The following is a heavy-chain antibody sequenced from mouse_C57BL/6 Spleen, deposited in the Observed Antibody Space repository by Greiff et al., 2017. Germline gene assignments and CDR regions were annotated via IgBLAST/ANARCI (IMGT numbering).Heavy chain of an antibody. CDR3: ASYYGSSSSCFAY. D-gene: IGHD1-1*01. Sequence: QVQLQQSGAELVRPGASVKLSCKASGYTFTDYYINWVKQRPGQGLEWIARIYPGSGNTYYNEKFKGKATLTAEKSSSTAYMQLSSLTSEDSAVYFCASYYGSSSSCFAYWGQGTLVTVSA. J-gene: IGHJ3*01. V-gene: IGHV1-76*01. CDR1: GYTFTDYY. CDR2: IYPGSGNT.